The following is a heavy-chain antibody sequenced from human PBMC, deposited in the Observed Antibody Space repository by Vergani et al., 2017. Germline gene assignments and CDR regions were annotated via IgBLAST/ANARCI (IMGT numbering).Heavy chain of an antibody. D-gene: IGHD2-2*02. Sequence: EVQLVESGGGLVKPGGSLRLSCAASGFTFSSYSMNWVRQAPGKGLEWVSSISSSSSYIYYADSVKGRFTISRDNAKNSLYLQMNSLRAEDTAVYYCARTVEYQLLYRYYYYMDVLGKGTTVTVSS. CDR3: ARTVEYQLLYRYYYYMDV. V-gene: IGHV3-21*01. CDR1: GFTFSSYS. J-gene: IGHJ6*03. CDR2: ISSSSSYI.